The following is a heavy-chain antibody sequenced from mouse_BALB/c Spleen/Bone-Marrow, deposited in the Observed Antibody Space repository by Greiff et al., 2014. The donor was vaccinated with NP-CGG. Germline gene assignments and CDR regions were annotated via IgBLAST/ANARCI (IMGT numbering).Heavy chain of an antibody. D-gene: IGHD1-1*01. CDR3: ARGPTTVVAYYYAMDY. V-gene: IGHV1-26*01. Sequence: EVQGVESGPGLVKPGASVKISCKASGYSFTGYYMHWVKQSHGKSLEWIGRVNPNNGGTSYNQKFKGKAILTVDKSSSTAYMELRSLTSEDSAVYYCARGPTTVVAYYYAMDYWGQGTSVTVSS. CDR2: VNPNNGGT. CDR1: GYSFTGYY. J-gene: IGHJ4*01.